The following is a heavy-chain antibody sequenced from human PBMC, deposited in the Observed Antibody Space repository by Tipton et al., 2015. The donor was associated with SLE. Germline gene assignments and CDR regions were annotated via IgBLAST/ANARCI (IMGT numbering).Heavy chain of an antibody. CDR1: GFTVSSNY. CDR2: IYSDGST. Sequence: GSLRLSCAASGFTVSSNYMSWVRQAPGKGLEWVSVIYSDGSTYYADSVKGRFTISRDNSKNTLYLQMNSLRAEDTAVYYCARVLGGLGLFGYLGQGTLFTVSS. CDR3: ARVLGGLGLFGY. D-gene: IGHD2-15*01. J-gene: IGHJ4*02. V-gene: IGHV3-53*05.